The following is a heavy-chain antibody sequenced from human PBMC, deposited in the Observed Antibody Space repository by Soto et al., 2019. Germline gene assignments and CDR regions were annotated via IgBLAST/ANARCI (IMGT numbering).Heavy chain of an antibody. J-gene: IGHJ4*02. V-gene: IGHV4-34*01. CDR2: INHSGST. CDR3: ARGRYSSSYFDY. CDR1: GGSFSGYY. Sequence: KPSETLSLTCAVYGGSFSGYYWSWIRQPPGKGPEWIGEINHSGSTNYNPSLKSRVTISVDTSKNQFSLKLSSVTAADTAVYYCARGRYSSSYFDYWGQGTLVTVSS. D-gene: IGHD6-6*01.